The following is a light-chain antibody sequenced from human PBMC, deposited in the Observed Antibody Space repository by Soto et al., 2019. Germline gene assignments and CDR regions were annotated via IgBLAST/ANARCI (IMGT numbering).Light chain of an antibody. CDR2: KDS. Sequence: SYELTQPSSVSVSTGQTATNTCSGDVLAKKFARWFQRKPGQAPVMVIYKDSERPSGIPERFSGSTSETTVTLTISGAQVEDEAEYYCYSESDSNLIFGGGTKVTVL. V-gene: IGLV3-27*01. CDR1: VLAKKF. CDR3: YSESDSNLI. J-gene: IGLJ2*01.